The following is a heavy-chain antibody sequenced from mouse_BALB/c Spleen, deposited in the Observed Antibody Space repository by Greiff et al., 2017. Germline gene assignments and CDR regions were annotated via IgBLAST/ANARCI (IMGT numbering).Heavy chain of an antibody. J-gene: IGHJ1*01. CDR1: GFTFSSYT. CDR3: ARGGGWYFDV. CDR2: ISDGGSYT. Sequence: EVHLVESGGGLVQPGGSLKLSCAASGFTFSSYTMYWVRQTPEKRLEWVATISDGGSYTYYPDSVKGRFTISRDNAKNNLYLQMSSLKSEDTAMYYCARGGGWYFDVWGAGTTVTVSS. V-gene: IGHV5-4*02.